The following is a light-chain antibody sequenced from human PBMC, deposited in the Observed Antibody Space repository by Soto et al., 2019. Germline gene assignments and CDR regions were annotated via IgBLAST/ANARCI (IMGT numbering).Light chain of an antibody. V-gene: IGLV2-14*03. CDR3: SSFTSSDTLVV. CDR2: DVS. CDR1: SSDVGGYNF. J-gene: IGLJ2*01. Sequence: QSALTQPASVSGSPGQSITISCTGTSSDVGGYNFVSWYQHHPAKAPKLMIYDVSNRPSGVSNRFSGSKSGNTASLTISGLQAEDEAHYYCSSFTSSDTLVVFGGGTKLIVL.